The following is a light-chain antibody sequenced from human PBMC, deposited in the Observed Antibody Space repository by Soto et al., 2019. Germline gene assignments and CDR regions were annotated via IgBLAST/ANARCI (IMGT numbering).Light chain of an antibody. J-gene: IGLJ1*01. Sequence: HSVLTQPPSASGTPGQRVTISCSGSSSNIGINYVYWYQQLPGTAPKLLIYSNNQRPSGVPDRFSGSKSGTSASLAISGLRSEDEADYYCAAWDDSLSALYVFGTGTKVTVX. V-gene: IGLV1-47*02. CDR3: AAWDDSLSALYV. CDR2: SNN. CDR1: SSNIGINY.